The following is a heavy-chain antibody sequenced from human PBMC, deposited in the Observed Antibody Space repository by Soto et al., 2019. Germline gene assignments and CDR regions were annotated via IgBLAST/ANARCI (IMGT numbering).Heavy chain of an antibody. CDR2: IIPIFGTA. J-gene: IGHJ3*02. V-gene: IGHV1-69*06. D-gene: IGHD5-18*01. CDR3: ARAMDTAIPDAFDI. CDR1: GGTFSSYA. Sequence: QVQLVXXXAEVKKPGSSVKVSCKASGGTFSSYAISWVRQAPGQGLEWMGGIIPIFGTANYAQKFQGRVTITADKSTSTAYMELSSLRSEDTAVYYCARAMDTAIPDAFDIWGQGTMVTVSS.